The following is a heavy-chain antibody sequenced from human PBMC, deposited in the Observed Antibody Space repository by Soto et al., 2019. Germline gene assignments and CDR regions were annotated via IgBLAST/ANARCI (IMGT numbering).Heavy chain of an antibody. V-gene: IGHV4-59*08. D-gene: IGHD3-10*01. J-gene: IGHJ4*02. CDR2: IYYSGST. CDR1: GDSISSFY. CDR3: ARLGSGSYSYYFDY. Sequence: QVQLQESGPGLVKPSETLSLTCTVSGDSISSFYWSWIRQPPGKGLEWIGYIYYSGSTNYNPSLKSRVPISVDTSKNQFSLKLSSVTAADTAVYYCARLGSGSYSYYFDYWGQGTLVTVSS.